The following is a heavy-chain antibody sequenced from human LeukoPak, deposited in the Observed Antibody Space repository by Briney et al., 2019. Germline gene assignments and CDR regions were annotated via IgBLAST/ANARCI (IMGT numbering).Heavy chain of an antibody. V-gene: IGHV1-2*02. CDR1: GYTFTGYY. J-gene: IGHJ4*02. CDR3: ARDYPASSGYLFDY. CDR2: INPNSGGT. D-gene: IGHD3-22*01. Sequence: ASVKVSCKASGYTFTGYYMHWVRQAPGQGLEWMGWINPNSGGTNYAQKFQSRVTMTRDTSISTAYMELSRLRSDDTAVYYCARDYPASSGYLFDYWGQGTLVTVSS.